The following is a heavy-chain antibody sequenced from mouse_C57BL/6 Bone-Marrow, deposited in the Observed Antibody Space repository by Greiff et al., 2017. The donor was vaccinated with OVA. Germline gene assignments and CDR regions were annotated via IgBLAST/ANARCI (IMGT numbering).Heavy chain of an antibody. CDR2: IWSGGST. CDR3: ARSYGSTLYYFDY. CDR1: GFSLTSYG. V-gene: IGHV2-2*01. J-gene: IGHJ2*01. D-gene: IGHD1-1*01. Sequence: VMLVESGPGLVQPSQSLSITCTVSGFSLTSYGVHWVRQSPGKGLEWLGVIWSGGSTDYNAAFISRLSISKDNSKSQVFFKMNSLQADDTAIYYCARSYGSTLYYFDYWGQGTTLTVSS.